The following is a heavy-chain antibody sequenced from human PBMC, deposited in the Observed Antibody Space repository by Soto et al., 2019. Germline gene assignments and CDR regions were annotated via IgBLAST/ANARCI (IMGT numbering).Heavy chain of an antibody. CDR3: ARDTISAHIAAAREGGY. CDR2: IYYSGST. Sequence: PSETLSLTCTVSGGSISSGDYYWSWIRQPPGKGLEWIGYIYYSGSTYYNPSLKSRVTISVDTSKNQFSLKLSSVTAADTAVYYCARDTISAHIAAAREGGYWGQGTLVTVSS. J-gene: IGHJ4*02. V-gene: IGHV4-30-4*01. CDR1: GGSISSGDYY. D-gene: IGHD6-13*01.